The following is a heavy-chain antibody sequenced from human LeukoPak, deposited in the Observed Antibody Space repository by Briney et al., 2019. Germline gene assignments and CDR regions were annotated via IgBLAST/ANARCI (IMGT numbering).Heavy chain of an antibody. Sequence: SETLSLTCAVYGGSFSGYYWSWIRQPPGKGLEWIGEINHSGSTNYNPSLKSRVTISVDTSKNQFSLKLSSVTAADTAVYYCARGARPYYESDYWGQGTLVTVSS. CDR3: ARGARPYYESDY. J-gene: IGHJ4*02. D-gene: IGHD3-22*01. V-gene: IGHV4-34*01. CDR1: GGSFSGYY. CDR2: INHSGST.